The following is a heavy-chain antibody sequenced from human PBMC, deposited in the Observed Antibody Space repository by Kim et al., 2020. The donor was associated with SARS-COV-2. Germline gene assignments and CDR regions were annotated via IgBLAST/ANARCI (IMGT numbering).Heavy chain of an antibody. D-gene: IGHD3-9*01. J-gene: IGHJ5*02. CDR3: AKDNLDDILTGYYGA. Sequence: DSVKGRFTISRDNAKNSLYLQMNSLRAEDTALYYCAKDNLDDILTGYYGAWGQGTLVTVSS. V-gene: IGHV3-9*01.